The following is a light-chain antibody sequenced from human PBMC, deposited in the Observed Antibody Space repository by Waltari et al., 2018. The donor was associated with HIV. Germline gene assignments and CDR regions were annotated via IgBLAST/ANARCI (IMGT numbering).Light chain of an antibody. J-gene: IGKJ1*01. CDR2: WAS. CDR3: QQYYARPWT. V-gene: IGKV4-1*01. CDR1: QNVLYNSNNKNF. Sequence: DIVITQSAESLAVFLGERARIHCKSTQNVLYNSNNKNFLSWYQQKPGQSPKLLIYWASTRESGVPDRFSGSGSGTDFTLTISSLQAEDAAVYYCQQYYARPWTFGQGTKVEIK.